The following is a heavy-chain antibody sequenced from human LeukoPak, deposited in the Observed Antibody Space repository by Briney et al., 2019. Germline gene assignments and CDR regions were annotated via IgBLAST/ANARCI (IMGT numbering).Heavy chain of an antibody. Sequence: GGSLRLSCAASGFTFRTYSMNWVRQAPGQGLEWVSSISSSSSYIYYADSVKGRFTISRDNAKKSLYLQMNSLRAEDTAVYYCTRLGLLESVDWGQGTLVTVSS. CDR3: TRLGLLESVD. J-gene: IGHJ4*02. D-gene: IGHD1-1*01. V-gene: IGHV3-21*01. CDR2: ISSSSSYI. CDR1: GFTFRTYS.